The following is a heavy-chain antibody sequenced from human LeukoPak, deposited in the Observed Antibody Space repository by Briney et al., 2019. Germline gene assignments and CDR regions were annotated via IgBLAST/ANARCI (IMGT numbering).Heavy chain of an antibody. D-gene: IGHD2-15*01. CDR2: ISSSGSTI. Sequence: GGSLRLSCAASGFTFSSYEMNWVRQAPGKGLEWVSYISSSGSTIYYADSVKGRFTISRDNAKNSLYLQMNSLRAEDTAVYYCARSHCSGGSCYPATGWFDPWGQGTLVTVSS. J-gene: IGHJ5*02. CDR3: ARSHCSGGSCYPATGWFDP. CDR1: GFTFSSYE. V-gene: IGHV3-48*03.